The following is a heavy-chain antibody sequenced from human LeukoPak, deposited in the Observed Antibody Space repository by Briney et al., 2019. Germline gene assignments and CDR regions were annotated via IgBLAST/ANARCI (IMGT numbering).Heavy chain of an antibody. CDR3: GREQWLQPDY. Sequence: PGGSLRLSCAVSGFSFSAAWMNWVRQAPGKGLEWVANINPDGSVTTYVDSVKGRFTISRDNAKNSLYLQMNSLRAEDTAVYYCGREQWLQPDYWGQGTLVTVSS. J-gene: IGHJ4*02. CDR2: INPDGSVT. CDR1: GFSFSAAW. V-gene: IGHV3-7*04. D-gene: IGHD5-24*01.